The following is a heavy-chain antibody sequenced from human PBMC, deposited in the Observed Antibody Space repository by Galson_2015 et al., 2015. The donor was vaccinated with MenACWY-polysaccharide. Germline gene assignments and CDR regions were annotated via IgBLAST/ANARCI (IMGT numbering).Heavy chain of an antibody. CDR2: ISSGGTI. CDR3: ARVLKGLVEVTPDY. V-gene: IGHV3-48*02. CDR1: GFTFSSYS. D-gene: IGHD1-26*01. Sequence: SLRLSCAASGFTFSSYSMNWVRQAPGKGLEWVSYISSGGTIYYADSVKGRFTISRGNAKNSLYLQMNSLRDDDTAVYYCARVLKGLVEVTPDYWGQGTLVTVSS. J-gene: IGHJ4*02.